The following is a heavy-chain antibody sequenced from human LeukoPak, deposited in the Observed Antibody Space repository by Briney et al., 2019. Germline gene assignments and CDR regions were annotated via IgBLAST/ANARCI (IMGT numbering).Heavy chain of an antibody. CDR1: GGSISSGSYY. Sequence: PSETLSLTCTVSGGSISSGSYYWSWIRQPAGKGLEWIGRIYSSGSTNYNPSLKSRVTISVDTSKNQFSLKLSSVTAADTAVYYCATGIAVAGTQNPADYWGQGTLVTVSS. CDR3: ATGIAVAGTQNPADY. V-gene: IGHV4-61*02. J-gene: IGHJ4*02. CDR2: IYSSGST. D-gene: IGHD6-19*01.